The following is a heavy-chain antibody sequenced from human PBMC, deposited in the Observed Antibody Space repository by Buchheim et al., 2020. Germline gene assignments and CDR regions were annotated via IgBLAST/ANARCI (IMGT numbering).Heavy chain of an antibody. V-gene: IGHV4-34*01. D-gene: IGHD5-24*01. CDR2: INHSGST. CDR3: ARAWGGYNRSPFDY. CDR1: GGSFSGYY. J-gene: IGHJ4*02. Sequence: QVQLQQWGAGLLKPSETLSLPCAVYGGSFSGYYCSWIRQPPGKGLAWIGEINHSGSTNYNPSLKSRVTISVDTSKNQFSLKLSSVTAADTAVYYCARAWGGYNRSPFDYWGQGTL.